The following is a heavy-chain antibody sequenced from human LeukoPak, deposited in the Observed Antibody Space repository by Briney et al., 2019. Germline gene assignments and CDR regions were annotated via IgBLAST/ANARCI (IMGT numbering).Heavy chain of an antibody. V-gene: IGHV3-21*01. Sequence: GGSLRLSCAASGFTFSSYSMNWVRQAPGKGLEWVSSISSSSSYIYYADSVKGRFTISRDNAKNSLYLQMNSLRAEDTAVYYCARHYTNVPAATMFPGLWGQGTLVTVSS. J-gene: IGHJ4*02. CDR1: GFTFSSYS. CDR2: ISSSSSYI. D-gene: IGHD2-2*01. CDR3: ARHYTNVPAATMFPGL.